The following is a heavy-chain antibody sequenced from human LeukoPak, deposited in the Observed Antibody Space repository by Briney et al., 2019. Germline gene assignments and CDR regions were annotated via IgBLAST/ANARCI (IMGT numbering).Heavy chain of an antibody. Sequence: KASETLSLTCTVSGGSISSYYWSWIRQPPGKGLEWIGYIYYSGSTNYNPSLKSRVTISVDTSKNQFSLKLSSVTAADTAVYYCARHPNRGAAVFDYWGQGTLVTVSS. CDR2: IYYSGST. J-gene: IGHJ4*02. V-gene: IGHV4-59*08. CDR1: GGSISSYY. D-gene: IGHD2/OR15-2a*01. CDR3: ARHPNRGAAVFDY.